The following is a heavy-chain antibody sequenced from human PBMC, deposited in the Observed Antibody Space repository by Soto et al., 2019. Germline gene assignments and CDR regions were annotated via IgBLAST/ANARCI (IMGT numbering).Heavy chain of an antibody. Sequence: SETLSLTCTVSGGSISSYYWSWIRQPPGKGQERIGYIYYSGSTNYNPSLKSRVTISVDTSRNQFSLKLSSVTAADTAVYYCARVRWTVAGPGHFDYWGQGTLVTVSS. D-gene: IGHD6-19*01. CDR3: ARVRWTVAGPGHFDY. CDR1: GGSISSYY. CDR2: IYYSGST. J-gene: IGHJ4*02. V-gene: IGHV4-59*01.